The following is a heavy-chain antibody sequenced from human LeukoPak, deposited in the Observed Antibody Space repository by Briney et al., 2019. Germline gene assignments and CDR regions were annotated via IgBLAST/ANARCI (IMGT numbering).Heavy chain of an antibody. V-gene: IGHV4-30-4*08. D-gene: IGHD5-18*01. J-gene: IGHJ4*02. CDR2: SYYSGIN. CDR3: ARGDSYGFHFDY. Sequence: SGTLSLTCIVSGGSISSGDSYWSWIRQHPGNGLEWIGYSYYSGINYYQPSLKSRATISVDTSKNQFSLKLSSGTAADTAGYYCARGDSYGFHFDYWGQGTLVTVSS. CDR1: GGSISSGDSY.